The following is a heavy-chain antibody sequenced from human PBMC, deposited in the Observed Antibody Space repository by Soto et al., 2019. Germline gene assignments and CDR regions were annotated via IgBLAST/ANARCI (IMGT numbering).Heavy chain of an antibody. CDR1: GDSISTNYYY. CDR3: AANYDSLNYYYYGMDV. Sequence: QLQLQESGPGLVKPSETLSLTCTVSGDSISTNYYYWGWIRQPPGKGLEWIGSIYYSGSTYYSPSLKSRVTISVDTSKNQFSLKLRSVTAADTAVYYCAANYDSLNYYYYGMDVWGQGTTVTVSS. CDR2: IYYSGST. D-gene: IGHD3-16*01. V-gene: IGHV4-39*01. J-gene: IGHJ6*02.